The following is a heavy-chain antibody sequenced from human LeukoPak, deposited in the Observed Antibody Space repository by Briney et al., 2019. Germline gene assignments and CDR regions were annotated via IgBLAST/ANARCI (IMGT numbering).Heavy chain of an antibody. CDR2: ISSSSSNI. D-gene: IGHD3-10*01. V-gene: IGHV3-21*01. CDR3: ATDRISMVRGVILCDP. J-gene: IGHJ5*02. Sequence: PGASLRLSCAASGFTFSSYSMSWVRQAPGKGLEWISSISSSSSNIYYADSLKGRFTISTDNAKNSLYLQMSSLRPDDTAVYYCATDRISMVRGVILCDPWGREPLVSVS. CDR1: GFTFSSYS.